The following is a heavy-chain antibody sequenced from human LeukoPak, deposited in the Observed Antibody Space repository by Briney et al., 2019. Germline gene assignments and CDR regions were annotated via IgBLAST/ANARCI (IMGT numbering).Heavy chain of an antibody. CDR1: GGTFSSYA. CDR3: AGAPVGVGASDAFDI. J-gene: IGHJ3*02. Sequence: GASVKVSCKASGGTFSSYAISWVRQAPGQGLEWMGWINPNSGGTNYAQKFQGRVTMTRDTSISTAYMELSRLRSDDTAVYYCAGAPVGVGASDAFDIWGQGTMVTVSS. CDR2: INPNSGGT. D-gene: IGHD1-26*01. V-gene: IGHV1-2*02.